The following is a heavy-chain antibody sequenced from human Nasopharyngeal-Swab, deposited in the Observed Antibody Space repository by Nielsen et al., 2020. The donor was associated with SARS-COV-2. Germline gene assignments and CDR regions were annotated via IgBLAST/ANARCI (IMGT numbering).Heavy chain of an antibody. D-gene: IGHD6-19*01. CDR2: INAGKGNT. CDR1: GYTLSNYA. J-gene: IGHJ4*02. CDR3: ARVPAVAASRIDY. Sequence: ASVKVSCKASGYTLSNYAMYWVRQAPGQRPEFMGWINAGKGNTIYSQRFQGRVRISRDTSANTAYVELNRLRSEDTAVYYCARVPAVAASRIDYWGQGTLVTVSS. V-gene: IGHV1-3*01.